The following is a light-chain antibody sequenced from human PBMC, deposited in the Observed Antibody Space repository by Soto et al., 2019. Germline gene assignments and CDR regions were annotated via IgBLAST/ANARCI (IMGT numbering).Light chain of an antibody. J-gene: IGKJ1*01. Sequence: DIQLTQSPSTVSASVGDRVTITCRARQSISGWLAWYQQKPGKAPKLLIYKASNLEGGVPSRFSGSGYGTEFTLTISSLQPDDSATYYCQQSYDYSPTTFGQGTKVEIK. CDR3: QQSYDYSPTT. CDR2: KAS. CDR1: QSISGW. V-gene: IGKV1-5*03.